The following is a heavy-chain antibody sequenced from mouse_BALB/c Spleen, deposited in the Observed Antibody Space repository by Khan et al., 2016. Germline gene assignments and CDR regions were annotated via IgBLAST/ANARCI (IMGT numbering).Heavy chain of an antibody. CDR3: ARSPYDDDGGFAD. Sequence: VQLQQSGAELVKPGASVKLSCTASGFNIKDTYMHWVKQRPEQGLEWIGRIDPANGNTKYDQKFQGKATITADTSSNTAYLQLSSLNSEDTAVYYCARSPYDDDGGFADWGQGTLVTVSA. CDR1: GFNIKDTY. V-gene: IGHV14-3*02. D-gene: IGHD2-4*01. J-gene: IGHJ3*01. CDR2: IDPANGNT.